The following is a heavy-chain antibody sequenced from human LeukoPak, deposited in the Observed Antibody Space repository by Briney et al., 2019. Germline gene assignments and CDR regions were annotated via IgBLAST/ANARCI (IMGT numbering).Heavy chain of an antibody. CDR2: IIPIFGTA. D-gene: IGHD2-15*01. Sequence: GASVKVSCKASGGTFSSYAISWVRQAPGQGLEWMGGIIPIFGTANYAQKFQGRVTITTDESTSTAYMELSSLRSEDTAVYYCATGYCSGGSCYSPYYYYYMDVWGKGTTVPVSS. CDR1: GGTFSSYA. J-gene: IGHJ6*03. CDR3: ATGYCSGGSCYSPYYYYYMDV. V-gene: IGHV1-69*05.